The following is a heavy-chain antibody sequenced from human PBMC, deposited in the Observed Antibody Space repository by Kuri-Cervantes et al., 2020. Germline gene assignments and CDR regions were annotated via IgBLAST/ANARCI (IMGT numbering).Heavy chain of an antibody. CDR2: IYSGGST. CDR3: AKDPPREGRELLNLPFY. Sequence: GESLKISCAASGFTVSSNYMSWVRQAPGKGLEWVSVIYSGGSTYYADSVKGRFTISRDNSKNTLYLQMNSLRAEDTAVYYCAKDPPREGRELLNLPFYWGQGTLVTVSS. CDR1: GFTVSSNY. J-gene: IGHJ4*02. V-gene: IGHV3-66*01. D-gene: IGHD1-26*01.